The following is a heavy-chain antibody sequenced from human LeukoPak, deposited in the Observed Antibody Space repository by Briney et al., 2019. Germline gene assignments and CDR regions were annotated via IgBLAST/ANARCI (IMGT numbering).Heavy chain of an antibody. CDR3: AREEIAVTARSLDY. V-gene: IGHV4-4*07. CDR1: GGSISSNF. Sequence: SGTLSLTCNVSGGSISSNFWSWIRQPAGKGLEWIGRIYTSGITNYNPSLKSRVTLSVGTSKNQFSLKLSSVTAADTAMYYCAREEIAVTARSLDYWGQGTLATVSS. D-gene: IGHD6-19*01. J-gene: IGHJ4*02. CDR2: IYTSGIT.